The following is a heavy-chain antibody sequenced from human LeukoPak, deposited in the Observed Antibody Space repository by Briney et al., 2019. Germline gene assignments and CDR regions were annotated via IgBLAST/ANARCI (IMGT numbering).Heavy chain of an antibody. CDR2: ISSSSSTI. J-gene: IGHJ4*02. V-gene: IGHV3-48*01. CDR3: AKDGLQFSEWLPPLGY. D-gene: IGHD3-3*01. CDR1: GFTFSSYS. Sequence: GGSLRLSCAASGFTFSSYSMNWVRQAPGKGLEWVSYISSSSSTIYYADSVKGRFTISRDNAKNSLYLQMNSLRAEDTAVYYCAKDGLQFSEWLPPLGYWGQGTLVTVSS.